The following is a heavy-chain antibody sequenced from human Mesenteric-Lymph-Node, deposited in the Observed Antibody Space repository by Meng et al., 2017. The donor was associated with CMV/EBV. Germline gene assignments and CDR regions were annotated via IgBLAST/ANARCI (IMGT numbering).Heavy chain of an antibody. CDR3: TGDSVSNPNLDY. CDR1: GFNVRDKY. CDR2: IYRGDNT. J-gene: IGHJ4*02. Sequence: EVHLVGSGGGLVQLGGSLSLSCAASGFNVRDKYMSWVRQAPGKGLEWVCIIYRGDNTYYIDSVKDRFNVSRDNSKNTMYLQMNSLRVEDTAVYYCTGDSVSNPNLDYWGQGTLVTVSS. V-gene: IGHV3-66*01. D-gene: IGHD3-10*01.